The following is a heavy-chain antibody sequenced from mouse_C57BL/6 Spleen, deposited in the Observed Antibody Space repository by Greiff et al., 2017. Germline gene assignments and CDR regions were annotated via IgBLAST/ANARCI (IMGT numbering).Heavy chain of an antibody. J-gene: IGHJ2*01. CDR2: IWSGGST. CDR3: ARNFPLDYYGSSYFDY. V-gene: IGHV2-2*01. CDR1: GFSLTSYG. Sequence: QVQLKESGPGLVQPSQSLSITCTVSGFSLTSYGVHWVRQSPGKGLEWLGVIWSGGSTDYNAAFISRLSISKDNSKSQVFFKMNSLQADDTAIYYCARNFPLDYYGSSYFDYWGQGTTLTVSS. D-gene: IGHD1-1*01.